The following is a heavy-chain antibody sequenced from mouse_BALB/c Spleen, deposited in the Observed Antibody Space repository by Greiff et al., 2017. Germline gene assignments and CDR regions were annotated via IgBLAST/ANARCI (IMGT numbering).Heavy chain of an antibody. CDR1: GYAFSSSW. Sequence: QVQLQQSGPELVKPGASVKISCKASGYAFSSSWMNWVKQRPGQGLEWIGRIYPGDGDTNYNGKFKGKATLTADKSSSTAYMQLSSLTSVDSAVYFCASGYYAMDYWGQGTSVTVSS. CDR3: ASGYYAMDY. CDR2: IYPGDGDT. J-gene: IGHJ4*01. V-gene: IGHV1-82*01.